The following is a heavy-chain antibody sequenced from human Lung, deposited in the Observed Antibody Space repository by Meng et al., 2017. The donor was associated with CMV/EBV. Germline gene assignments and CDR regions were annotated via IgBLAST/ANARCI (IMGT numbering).Heavy chain of an antibody. V-gene: IGHV4-61*05. Sequence: GSLRLXCTVSGGSISSSSYYWGWSRQPPGKGLEWIGYIYYSGSTNYNPSLKGRVTISVDTSKNQFSLKLSSVTAADTAVYYCARGGGIPRYLYCSSTSCSGAVDIWXQGTMVTVSS. D-gene: IGHD2-2*01. CDR2: IYYSGST. J-gene: IGHJ3*02. CDR3: ARGGGIPRYLYCSSTSCSGAVDI. CDR1: GGSISSSSYY.